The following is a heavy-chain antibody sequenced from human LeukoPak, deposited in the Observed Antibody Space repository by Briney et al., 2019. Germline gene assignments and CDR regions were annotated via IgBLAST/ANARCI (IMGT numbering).Heavy chain of an antibody. V-gene: IGHV3-48*01. CDR3: ARVGYYSSGPFSYFDY. CDR1: GFTFSSYS. Sequence: GGSLRLSCAASGFTFSSYSMTWVRQAPGKGLEWVSYISGSSSTIYYTDSVKGRFTISRDNAKNSLYLQMNSLRVEDTAVYYCARVGYYSSGPFSYFDYWGQGTLVTVSS. J-gene: IGHJ4*02. CDR2: ISGSSSTI. D-gene: IGHD3-10*01.